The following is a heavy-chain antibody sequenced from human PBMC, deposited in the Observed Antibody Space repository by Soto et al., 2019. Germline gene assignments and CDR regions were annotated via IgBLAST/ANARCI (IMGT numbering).Heavy chain of an antibody. V-gene: IGHV3-7*01. J-gene: IGHJ3*02. D-gene: IGHD3-10*01. CDR2: INQDGSEK. CDR1: GFTFSSYW. Sequence: QSGGSLRLSCAASGFTFSSYWMSCVRQAPGKGLEWVANINQDGSEKYYVDSVKGRFTISRDNAKNSLYLQMNSLRAEDTAVYYCASGRFGELLGGDAFDIWGQGTMVTVSS. CDR3: ASGRFGELLGGDAFDI.